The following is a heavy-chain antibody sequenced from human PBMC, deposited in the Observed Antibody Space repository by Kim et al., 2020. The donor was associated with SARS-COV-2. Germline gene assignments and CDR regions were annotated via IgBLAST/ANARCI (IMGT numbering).Heavy chain of an antibody. V-gene: IGHV1-69*13. CDR3: ARAWWGTGTGGVRTYYGMDV. Sequence: SVKVSCKASGGTFSSYAISWVRQAPGQGLEWMGGIIPIFGTANYAQKFQGRVTITADESTSTAYMELSSLRSEDTAVYYCARAWWGTGTGGVRTYYGMDVWGQGTTVTVSS. J-gene: IGHJ6*02. CDR2: IIPIFGTA. D-gene: IGHD2-8*02. CDR1: GGTFSSYA.